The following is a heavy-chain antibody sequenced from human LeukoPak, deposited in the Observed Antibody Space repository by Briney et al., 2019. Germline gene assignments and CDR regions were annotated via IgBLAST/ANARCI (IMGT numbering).Heavy chain of an antibody. Sequence: SETLSLTCTVSGGSISSSSYYWGWIRQPPGKGLEWIGSMYYSGSTYYNPSLKSRVTISVDTSKNQFSLKVSSVTAADTAVYYCARHDRCSSTSCSLYYFDYWGQGTLVTVSS. D-gene: IGHD2-2*01. J-gene: IGHJ4*02. V-gene: IGHV4-39*01. CDR3: ARHDRCSSTSCSLYYFDY. CDR1: GGSISSSSYY. CDR2: MYYSGST.